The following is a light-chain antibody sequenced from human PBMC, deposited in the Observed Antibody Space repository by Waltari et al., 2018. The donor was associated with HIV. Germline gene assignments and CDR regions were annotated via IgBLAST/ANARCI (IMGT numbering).Light chain of an antibody. CDR2: DAS. CDR1: QDINNH. J-gene: IGKJ5*01. CDR3: QQYNNVPT. Sequence: DVQMSQSPSSLSVSVVDRVSITCQASQDINNHLNWYQQKSGKSPKFLIYDASNLETGVPSRFSGSGSGTDFTFTISSLQPEDIGTYYCQQYNNVPTFGQGTRLEIK. V-gene: IGKV1-33*01.